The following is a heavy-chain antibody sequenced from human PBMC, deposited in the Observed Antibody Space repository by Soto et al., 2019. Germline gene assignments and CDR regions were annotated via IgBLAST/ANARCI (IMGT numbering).Heavy chain of an antibody. V-gene: IGHV1-58*01. Sequence: ASVKVSCKASGFTFTSSAVQWVRQARGQRLEWIGGIVPIIGNANYAQKFQGRVTITADESTSTAYMELSSLRSEDTAVYYCARAQRYYYDSSGYLASLNNFDYWGQGTLVTVSS. CDR2: IVPIIGNA. CDR3: ARAQRYYYDSSGYLASLNNFDY. CDR1: GFTFTSSA. J-gene: IGHJ4*02. D-gene: IGHD3-22*01.